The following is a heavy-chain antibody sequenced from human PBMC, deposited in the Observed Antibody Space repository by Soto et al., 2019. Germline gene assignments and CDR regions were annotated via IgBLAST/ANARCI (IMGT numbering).Heavy chain of an antibody. V-gene: IGHV1-69*01. Sequence: QVQLVQSGAEVKKPGSSVKVSCKASGGTFSSYAISWVRQAPGQGLEWMGGFIPISGTANYAQKFQGRVTITADESTSKAYIELSSLRSEDTAVYYCARSQGSSTSVEIYYYCYYGMDVWGQGTTVTVSS. CDR2: FIPISGTA. CDR1: GGTFSSYA. J-gene: IGHJ6*02. CDR3: ARSQGSSTSVEIYYYCYYGMDV. D-gene: IGHD2-2*01.